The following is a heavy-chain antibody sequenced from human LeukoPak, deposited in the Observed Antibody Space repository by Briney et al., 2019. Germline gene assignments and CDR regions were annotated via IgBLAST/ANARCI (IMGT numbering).Heavy chain of an antibody. Sequence: HPGGSLRLSCAASGFTFSSYAMHWVRQAPGKGLEWVAVISYDGSNKYYADSVKGRFTISRDNSKNTLYLQMNSLRAEDTAVYYCGGSGSYYRLDYWGQGTLVTVSS. J-gene: IGHJ4*02. CDR2: ISYDGSNK. V-gene: IGHV3-30*07. CDR1: GFTFSSYA. D-gene: IGHD3-10*01. CDR3: GGSGSYYRLDY.